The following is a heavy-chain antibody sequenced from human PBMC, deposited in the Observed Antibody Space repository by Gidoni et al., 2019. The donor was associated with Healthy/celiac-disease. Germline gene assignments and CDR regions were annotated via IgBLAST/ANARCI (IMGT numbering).Heavy chain of an antibody. D-gene: IGHD1-26*01. J-gene: IGHJ3*02. CDR2: ISSSSSYI. CDR3: AGDEWELLAHDAFDI. V-gene: IGHV3-21*01. CDR1: GFTFSSYS. Sequence: EVQLVESGGGLVKPGGSLRLSCAASGFTFSSYSMNWVRQAPGKGLEWVSSISSSSSYIYYADSVKGRFTISRDNAKNSLYLQMNSLRAEDTAVYYCAGDEWELLAHDAFDIWGQGTMVTVSS.